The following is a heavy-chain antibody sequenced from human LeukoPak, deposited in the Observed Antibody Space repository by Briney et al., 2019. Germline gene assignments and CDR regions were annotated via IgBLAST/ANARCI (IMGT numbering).Heavy chain of an antibody. CDR2: ISGSGGST. J-gene: IGHJ4*02. CDR1: GFTFSSYA. D-gene: IGHD5-12*01. Sequence: GGSLRLSCAAFGFTFSSYAMSWVRQAPGKGLEWVSAISGSGGSTYYADSVKGRFTISRDNSKNTLYLQMNSLRAEDTAVYYCAKDHGVTWLRGGYWGQGTLVTVSS. CDR3: AKDHGVTWLRGGY. V-gene: IGHV3-23*01.